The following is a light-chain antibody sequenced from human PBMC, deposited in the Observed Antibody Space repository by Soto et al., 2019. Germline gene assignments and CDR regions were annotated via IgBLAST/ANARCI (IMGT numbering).Light chain of an antibody. CDR3: QQHGTSPWT. Sequence: ETVLTQSPGTLSLSPGERATLSCRASQTIRSNYLAWYRQTPGQAPRLLIYGASNRATGNADRFSGSESGTPFTLLLRTLEPQDLAPYYCQQHGTSPWTFAQEPKVEIK. CDR2: GAS. CDR1: QTIRSNY. V-gene: IGKV3-20*01. J-gene: IGKJ1*01.